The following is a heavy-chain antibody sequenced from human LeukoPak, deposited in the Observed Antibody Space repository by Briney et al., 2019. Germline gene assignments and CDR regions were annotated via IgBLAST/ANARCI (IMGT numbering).Heavy chain of an antibody. V-gene: IGHV1-8*01. Sequence: ASVKVSCKASGYTFTSYDINWVRQATGQGLEWMGWMNPNSGNTGYAQKFQGRVTMTRNTSISTAYMELSSLRSEDTAVYYCARRSRLTRAFDIWGQGTMVTVSS. CDR2: MNPNSGNT. D-gene: IGHD6-19*01. CDR3: ARRSRLTRAFDI. CDR1: GYTFTSYD. J-gene: IGHJ3*02.